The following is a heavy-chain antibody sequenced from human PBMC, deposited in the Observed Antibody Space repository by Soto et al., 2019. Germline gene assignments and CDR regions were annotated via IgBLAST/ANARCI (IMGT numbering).Heavy chain of an antibody. V-gene: IGHV3-21*01. D-gene: IGHD2-8*02. J-gene: IGHJ3*02. Sequence: PGGSLRLSCAASGFTFSSYSMNWARQAPGKGLEWVSSISSSSSYIYYADSVKGRFTISRDNAKNSLYLQMNSLRAEDTAVYYCARDLVSAFDIWGQGTMVTVSS. CDR1: GFTFSSYS. CDR2: ISSSSSYI. CDR3: ARDLVSAFDI.